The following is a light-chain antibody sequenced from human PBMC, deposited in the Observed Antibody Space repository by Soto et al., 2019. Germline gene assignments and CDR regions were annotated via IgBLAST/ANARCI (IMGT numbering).Light chain of an antibody. V-gene: IGKV1-5*01. CDR3: QQYNTNSWT. CDR2: DAS. CDR1: QSISNW. J-gene: IGKJ1*01. Sequence: DVEITHSPSTLSASVGDRVIITCRASQSISNWLAWYQQKPGKAPKLLIYDASSLESGVPSRFSGSGSGTEFTLTISSLQPDDFVTYYCQQYNTNSWTFGQGTKVDIK.